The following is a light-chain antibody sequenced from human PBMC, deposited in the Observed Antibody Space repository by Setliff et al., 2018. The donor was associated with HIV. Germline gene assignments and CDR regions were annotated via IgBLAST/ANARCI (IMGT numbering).Light chain of an antibody. V-gene: IGLV2-14*01. J-gene: IGLJ1*01. CDR2: DVN. CDR3: SSKTSISNLDV. CDR1: SSDIGRYNY. Sequence: QSALTQPASVSGSPGQSIAIFCIGSSSDIGRYNYVSWYQQHPGQAPKLIAYDVNKRPSGVSNRFAGSKSDNMASLTISGLQADDEGDYYCSSKTSISNLDVFGTGTKVTVL.